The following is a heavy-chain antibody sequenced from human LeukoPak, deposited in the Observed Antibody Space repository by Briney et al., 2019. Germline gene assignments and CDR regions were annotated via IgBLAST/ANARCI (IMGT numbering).Heavy chain of an antibody. V-gene: IGHV3-11*01. J-gene: IGHJ4*02. CDR3: ARERIPYSGSYTTDY. Sequence: PGGSLRLSCAASGFIFSDYYMSWIRQAPGKGLEWVSYISSSGSTIYYADSVKGRFTISGDNAKKSLYLQMNSLRAEDTAVYYCARERIPYSGSYTTDYWGQGTLVTVSS. CDR2: ISSSGSTI. CDR1: GFIFSDYY. D-gene: IGHD1-26*01.